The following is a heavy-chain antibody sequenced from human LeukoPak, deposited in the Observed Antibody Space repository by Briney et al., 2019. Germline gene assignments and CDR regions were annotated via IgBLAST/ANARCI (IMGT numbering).Heavy chain of an antibody. CDR3: ARDISSSSSGGYYYYMDV. J-gene: IGHJ6*03. D-gene: IGHD6-6*01. Sequence: GGSLRLACSAAAFTVSSNYMSCVRQAPGEWLEWVSFIYVGGSTYYADSVKGRFTISRDNSKNTLYLQMNSLRAEDTAVYYCARDISSSSSGGYYYYMDVWGKGTTVTVSS. CDR1: AFTVSSNY. V-gene: IGHV3-53*01. CDR2: IYVGGST.